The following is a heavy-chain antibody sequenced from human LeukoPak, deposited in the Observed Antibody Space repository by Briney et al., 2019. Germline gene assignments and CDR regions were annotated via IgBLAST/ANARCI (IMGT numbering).Heavy chain of an antibody. CDR3: ARGDCSGGSCYHLHNWFDP. V-gene: IGHV1-69*05. D-gene: IGHD2-15*01. CDR1: GGTFNNSA. J-gene: IGHJ5*02. Sequence: SVKVSCKTSGGTFNNSAISWVRQAPGQGLEWMGGIIPIFGTANYAQKFQGRVTITTDESTSTAYMELSSLRSEDTAVYYCARGDCSGGSCYHLHNWFDPWGQGTLVTVSS. CDR2: IIPIFGTA.